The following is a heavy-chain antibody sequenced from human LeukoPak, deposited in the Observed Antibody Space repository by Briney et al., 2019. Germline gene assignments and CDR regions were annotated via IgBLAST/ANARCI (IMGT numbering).Heavy chain of an antibody. J-gene: IGHJ4*02. CDR1: GGSISSSSYY. V-gene: IGHV4-39*01. CDR3: ARASPIAARPNFDY. CDR2: IYYSGST. Sequence: PSETLSLTCTVSGGSISSSSYYWGWIRQPPGKGLEWIGSIYYSGSTYYNPSLKSRVTISVDTSKNQFSLKLSSVTAADTAVYYCARASPIAARPNFDYWGQGTLVTVSS. D-gene: IGHD6-6*01.